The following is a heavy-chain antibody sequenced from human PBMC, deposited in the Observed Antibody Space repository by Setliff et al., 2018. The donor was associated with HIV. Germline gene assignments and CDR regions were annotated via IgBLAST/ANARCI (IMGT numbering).Heavy chain of an antibody. CDR3: ARVDCSGGSCYSPAY. D-gene: IGHD2-15*01. V-gene: IGHV4-61*09. J-gene: IGHJ4*02. CDR1: GGSISSGTYY. Sequence: PSETLSLTCTVSGGSISSGTYYWTWIRQPAGKGLEWIGHIYTSGSTNYNPSLKSRVNISIDTSKNQFSLKLGSVTAADTAVYYCARVDCSGGSCYSPAYWGQGTLVTVSS. CDR2: IYTSGST.